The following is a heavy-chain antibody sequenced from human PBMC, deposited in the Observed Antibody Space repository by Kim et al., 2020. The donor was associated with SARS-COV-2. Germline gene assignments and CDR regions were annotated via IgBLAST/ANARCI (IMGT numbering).Heavy chain of an antibody. CDR3: AREGQYCFAY. Sequence: GGSLRLSCAVSGFTFSSYQMNWVRQAPGKGLEWVSYITSSGTTTHYADSVKGRFTISRDNARNSLYLQMNSLRAEDTAIYYCAREGQYCFAYWGLGTLLTVS. J-gene: IGHJ4*02. CDR1: GFTFSSYQ. V-gene: IGHV3-48*03. CDR2: ITSSGTTT.